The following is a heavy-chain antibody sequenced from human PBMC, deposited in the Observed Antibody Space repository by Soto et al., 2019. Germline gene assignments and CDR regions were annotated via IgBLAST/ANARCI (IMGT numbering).Heavy chain of an antibody. V-gene: IGHV3-30*18. CDR2: ISFDGNRK. CDR1: EFTFKSYG. CDR3: AKDSYRGDVVLTPAPYGNDY. D-gene: IGHD2-2*01. Sequence: LRLSCAASEFTFKSYGMHWVRQAPGKGLAWVALISFDGNRKHYADSVRGRFTISRDNSKNTLYLQMNSLRTDDTAIYYCAKDSYRGDVVLTPAPYGNDYWGRGTLVTVSS. J-gene: IGHJ4*02.